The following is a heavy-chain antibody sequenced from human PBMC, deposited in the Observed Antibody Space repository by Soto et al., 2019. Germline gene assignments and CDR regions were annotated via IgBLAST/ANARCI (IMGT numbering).Heavy chain of an antibody. CDR1: GFTFSSSE. J-gene: IGHJ3*01. Sequence: EVQLVESGGGLVQPGGSLRLSCAASGFTFSSSEMYWVRQAPGKGLEWISYIHPGGQTIFYAESVKGRFTIPRDNAKHSVYLQMNSLRAEDTAVYYCARRGSRWGRGTKVTVSS. CDR3: ARRGSR. CDR2: IHPGGQTI. D-gene: IGHD2-15*01. V-gene: IGHV3-48*03.